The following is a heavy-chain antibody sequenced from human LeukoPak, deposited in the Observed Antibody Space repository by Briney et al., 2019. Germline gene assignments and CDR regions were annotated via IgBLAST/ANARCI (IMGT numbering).Heavy chain of an antibody. D-gene: IGHD6-13*01. V-gene: IGHV1-18*04. CDR1: GYTFTGYY. CDR2: ISAYNGNT. CDR3: ATYSSSWSFDP. Sequence: ASVKVSCKASGYTFTGYYMHWVRQAPGQGLEWMGWISAYNGNTNYAQKLQGRVTMTTDTSTSTAYMELRSLRSDDTAVYYCATYSSSWSFDPWGQGTLVTVSS. J-gene: IGHJ5*02.